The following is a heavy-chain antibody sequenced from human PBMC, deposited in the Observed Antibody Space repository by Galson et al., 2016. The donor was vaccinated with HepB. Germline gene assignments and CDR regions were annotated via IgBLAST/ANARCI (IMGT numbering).Heavy chain of an antibody. V-gene: IGHV1-8*01. J-gene: IGHJ4*02. D-gene: IGHD5-18*01. CDR1: GYTFTSSD. CDR3: AREIPRKQLWLRFGYFDS. Sequence: SVKVSCKASGYTFTSSDINWVRQATGQGLEWMGWMNPKSGNTGYAQKFQGSVTMTRDTSISTAYMELSSLRSEDTAVYYCAREIPRKQLWLRFGYFDSWGQGTLVTVSS. CDR2: MNPKSGNT.